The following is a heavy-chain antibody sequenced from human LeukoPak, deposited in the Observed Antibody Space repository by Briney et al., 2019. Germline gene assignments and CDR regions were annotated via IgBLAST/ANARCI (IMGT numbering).Heavy chain of an antibody. CDR2: IYRGGNT. CDR3: AKVSGRIQIWPQPFGDGMDV. CDR1: GFTVSGHP. V-gene: IGHV3-53*01. D-gene: IGHD3-10*01. J-gene: IGHJ6*02. Sequence: GGSLRLSCAASGFTVSGHPMSWVRQAPGKGLEWVSVIYRGGNTYYADSVKGRFTISRDNSKNMLYLQMNSLRAEDTAVYYCAKVSGRIQIWPQPFGDGMDVWGQGTTVTVSS.